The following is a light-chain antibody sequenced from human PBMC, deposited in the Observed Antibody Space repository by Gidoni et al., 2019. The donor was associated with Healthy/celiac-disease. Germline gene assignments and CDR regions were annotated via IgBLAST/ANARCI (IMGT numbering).Light chain of an antibody. J-gene: IGLJ2*01. V-gene: IGLV3-21*02. CDR3: QVWDSSSDHPGVV. CDR1: NIGSKS. Sequence: SYVLTQPPSVSVAPGQTARITCGGNNIGSKSVHWYQQKPGHAPLLVVYDDSARPSGIPVRFSGSNSGNTATLTISRVEAGDEADYYCQVWDSSSDHPGVVFGGGTKLTVL. CDR2: DDS.